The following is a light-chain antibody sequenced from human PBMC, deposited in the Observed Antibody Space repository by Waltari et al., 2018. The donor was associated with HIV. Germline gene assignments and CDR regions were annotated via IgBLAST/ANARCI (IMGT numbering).Light chain of an antibody. Sequence: DILLTQTPGTLSFSPGQRATLSCWASQIIRDNFLAWYQQRPGQAPRLLMFAASSRATGIPDRFTGSGSGTEFSLTIARLEPEDYAVYYCQQYATSPTFGNGTKVEV. V-gene: IGKV3-20*01. CDR2: AAS. CDR1: QIIRDNF. CDR3: QQYATSPT. J-gene: IGKJ1*01.